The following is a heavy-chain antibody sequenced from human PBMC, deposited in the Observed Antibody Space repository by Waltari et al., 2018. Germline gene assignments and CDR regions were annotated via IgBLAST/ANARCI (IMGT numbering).Heavy chain of an antibody. CDR2: IYHSGTT. CDR1: NFYISDGYY. CDR3: ARDQRFLESLYPYYYALDA. Sequence: QVQLQESGPGLVKPSETLSLTCAVSNFYISDGYYWGWIRQSPGKGLEWIGSIYHSGTTHDNPSLGRRVTIPVDRSRNQFSLKVTSVSAADTAVYFCARDQRFLESLYPYYYALDAWGRGITVTVSS. D-gene: IGHD3-3*01. J-gene: IGHJ6*02. V-gene: IGHV4-38-2*02.